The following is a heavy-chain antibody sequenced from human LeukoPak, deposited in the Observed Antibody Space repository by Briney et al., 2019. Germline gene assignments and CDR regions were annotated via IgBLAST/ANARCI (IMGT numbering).Heavy chain of an antibody. D-gene: IGHD2-21*01. CDR1: GFTFSSYS. Sequence: GGSLRLSCAASGFTFSSYSMNWVRQAPGKGLEWVSSISSSSSYIYYADSVKGRFTISRDNAKNSLYLQMNSLRAEDTAVCYCARDSSYDYYGMDVWGQETTVTVSS. CDR3: ARDSSYDYYGMDV. J-gene: IGHJ6*02. V-gene: IGHV3-21*01. CDR2: ISSSSSYI.